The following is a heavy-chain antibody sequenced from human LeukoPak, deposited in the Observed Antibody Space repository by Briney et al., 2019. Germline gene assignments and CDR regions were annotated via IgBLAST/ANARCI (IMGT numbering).Heavy chain of an antibody. CDR1: GYTFTGYY. V-gene: IGHV1-2*02. Sequence: ASVRVSCKASGYTFTGYYLHWVRQAPGQGLEWMGWMNPNSGDTDYVEKFQGRVTMTRDTSMNTAYMELSSLRSDDTAVYYCTRSGFGGGVHFDYWGQGTPVTVSS. CDR2: MNPNSGDT. J-gene: IGHJ4*02. CDR3: TRSGFGGGVHFDY. D-gene: IGHD3-16*01.